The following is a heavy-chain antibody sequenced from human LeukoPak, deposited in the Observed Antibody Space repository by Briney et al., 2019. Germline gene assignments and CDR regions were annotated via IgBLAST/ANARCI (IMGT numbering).Heavy chain of an antibody. D-gene: IGHD3-10*01. Sequence: GESLRLSCAASGFTFSSYSMNWVRQAPGKGLEWVSSITSRSDYIYYADSVKGRFTISRDNAKNSLYLQMNSLRVEDTAEYYCAREGIITLRGVSHFDYWGLGTLVTVSS. CDR1: GFTFSSYS. V-gene: IGHV3-21*01. CDR2: ITSRSDYI. J-gene: IGHJ4*02. CDR3: AREGIITLRGVSHFDY.